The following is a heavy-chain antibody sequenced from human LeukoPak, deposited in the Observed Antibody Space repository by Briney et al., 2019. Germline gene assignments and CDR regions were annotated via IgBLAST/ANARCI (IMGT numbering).Heavy chain of an antibody. V-gene: IGHV1-18*01. J-gene: IGHJ3*02. CDR1: GYTFTSCG. Sequence: EASVKVSCKASGYTFTSCGISWVRQAPGQGLEWMGWISAYNGNTNYAQKLQGRVTMTTDTSTSTAYMELRSLRSDGTAVYYCARGGYSYGYHDAFDIWGQGTMVTVSS. CDR3: ARGGYSYGYHDAFDI. CDR2: ISAYNGNT. D-gene: IGHD5-18*01.